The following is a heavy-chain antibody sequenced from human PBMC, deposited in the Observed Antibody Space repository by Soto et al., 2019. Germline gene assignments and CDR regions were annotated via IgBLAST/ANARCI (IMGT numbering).Heavy chain of an antibody. CDR2: ISGSGGRS. J-gene: IGHJ4*02. D-gene: IGHD3-16*01. CDR3: AKAYFVWSSEQPYYFDY. Sequence: EVQLWDSGGGLVQPGGSLRLSCAASGFTFSNYAMTWVRQGPGKGLEWVSGISGSGGRSYYADSVKGRFPISRDNSKSTSYLQMNRLRAEDTAVYYCAKAYFVWSSEQPYYFDYWGQGTLVTVSS. CDR1: GFTFSNYA. V-gene: IGHV3-23*01.